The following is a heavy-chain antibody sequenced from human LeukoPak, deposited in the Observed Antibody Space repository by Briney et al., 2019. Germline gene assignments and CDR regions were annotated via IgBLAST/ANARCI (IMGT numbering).Heavy chain of an antibody. CDR3: ASMGRGYNSRWYFDL. Sequence: PGXXLRLSCAASGFIFSTYWMTWVRQARGKGVEWVANIKQDGSEKYYVDSVKGRFTIFRDNARNSLYLQMNSLRAEDTAVYYCASMGRGYNSRWYFDLWGRGTLVTVSS. CDR1: GFIFSTYW. CDR2: IKQDGSEK. D-gene: IGHD3-22*01. J-gene: IGHJ2*01. V-gene: IGHV3-7*01.